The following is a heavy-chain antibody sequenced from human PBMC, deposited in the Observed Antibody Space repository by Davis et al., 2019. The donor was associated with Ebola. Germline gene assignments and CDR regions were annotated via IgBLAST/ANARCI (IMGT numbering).Heavy chain of an antibody. CDR2: IYYSGGT. Sequence: MPSETLSLTCTVSGGSISSTNYYWGWIRQPPGKGLEWIGSIYYSGGTYYNPSLKSRVTMSVDKSKNQFSLKLNSVTAADTAVYYCASPASEYAGFDYWGQGTLVTVSS. CDR1: GGSISSTNYY. J-gene: IGHJ4*02. V-gene: IGHV4-39*07. CDR3: ASPASEYAGFDY. D-gene: IGHD2/OR15-2a*01.